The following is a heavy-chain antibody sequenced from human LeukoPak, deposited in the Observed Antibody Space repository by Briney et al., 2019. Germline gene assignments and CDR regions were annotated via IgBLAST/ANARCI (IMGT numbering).Heavy chain of an antibody. CDR1: GFTFSSYA. J-gene: IGHJ6*03. Sequence: GGSLRLSCAASGFTFSSYAMSWVRQAPGKGLEWVSAISGGGGSTYYADSVKGRFTISRDNSKNTLYLQMNSLRAEDTAVYYCAKNSGYDRSLGYYYYYMDVWGKGTTVTVSS. D-gene: IGHD5-12*01. V-gene: IGHV3-23*01. CDR3: AKNSGYDRSLGYYYYYMDV. CDR2: ISGGGGST.